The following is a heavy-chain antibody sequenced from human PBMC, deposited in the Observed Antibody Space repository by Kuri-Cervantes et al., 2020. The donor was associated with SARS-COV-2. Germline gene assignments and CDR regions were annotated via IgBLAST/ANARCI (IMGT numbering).Heavy chain of an antibody. V-gene: IGHV4-59*08. CDR3: ARLIMRELVWDY. J-gene: IGHJ4*02. CDR1: GGSISSHY. CDR2: IYHSGST. Sequence: SETLSLTCTVSGGSISSHYWSWIRQPPGKGLEWIGSIYHSGSTYYNPSLKSRVTISVDTSKNQFSLKLSSVTAADTAVYYCARLIMRELVWDYWGQGTLVTVSS. D-gene: IGHD1-26*01.